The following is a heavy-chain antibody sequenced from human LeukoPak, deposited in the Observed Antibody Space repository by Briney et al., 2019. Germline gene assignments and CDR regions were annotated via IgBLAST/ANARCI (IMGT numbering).Heavy chain of an antibody. Sequence: GGSLRLSCAASGFTFSSYWMSWVRQAPGKGLEWVANIKQDGSEKYYVDSVKGRFTISRDNSKNTLYLQMNSLRAEDTAVYYCAKDVSYSIAVADNYFDYWGQGTLVTVSS. CDR3: AKDVSYSIAVADNYFDY. CDR1: GFTFSSYW. V-gene: IGHV3-7*03. CDR2: IKQDGSEK. J-gene: IGHJ4*02. D-gene: IGHD6-19*01.